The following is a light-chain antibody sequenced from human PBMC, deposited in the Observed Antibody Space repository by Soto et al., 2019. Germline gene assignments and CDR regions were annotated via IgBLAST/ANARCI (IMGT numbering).Light chain of an antibody. Sequence: EIVLTQSPATLSVSPGERATLSCTASQSISRTLAGYQQRPGQAPRLLIYGASSRATGVPDRFSGSGCGTEFTLTMSSLQSEDFAVYYCQQYNDWPLIFGGGTTVDIK. CDR2: GAS. CDR1: QSISRT. J-gene: IGKJ4*01. V-gene: IGKV3-15*01. CDR3: QQYNDWPLI.